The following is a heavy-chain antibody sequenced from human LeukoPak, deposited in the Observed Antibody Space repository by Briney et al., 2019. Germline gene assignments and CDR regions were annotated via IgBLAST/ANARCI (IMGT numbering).Heavy chain of an antibody. CDR1: GYTFTCYY. J-gene: IGHJ4*02. V-gene: IGHV1-2*04. D-gene: IGHD6-13*01. CDR2: INPNSGGT. Sequence: ASVKVSCKASGYTFTCYYMHWVRQAPGQGLEWMGWINPNSGGTNYAQKFQGWVTMTRDTSISTAYMELSRLRSDDTAVYYCARGGLAAAGTFDYWGQGTLVTVSS. CDR3: ARGGLAAAGTFDY.